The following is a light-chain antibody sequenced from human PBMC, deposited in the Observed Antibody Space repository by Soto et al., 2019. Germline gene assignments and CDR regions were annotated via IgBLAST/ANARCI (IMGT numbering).Light chain of an antibody. CDR1: QSVSNNY. CDR2: GAS. J-gene: IGKJ1*01. Sequence: EIVLTHSQGTLSLSPWERATLYFSASQSVSNNYLAWYQQKPGQAPRLLIYGASNRATGIPDRFSGSGSGTDFTLTISRLEPEDFAVYYCQQRSNWPRTFGQGTKVDIK. CDR3: QQRSNWPRT. V-gene: IGKV3D-20*02.